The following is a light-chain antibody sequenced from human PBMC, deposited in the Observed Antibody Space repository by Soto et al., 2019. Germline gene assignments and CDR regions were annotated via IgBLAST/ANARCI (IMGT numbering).Light chain of an antibody. CDR1: QSISSY. J-gene: IGKJ1*01. Sequence: DIQMTQSPSSLSASVGDIVTITFRASQSISSYLNWYQQKPGKAPKLLIYAASSLQSGVPSRFSGSGSGTDFTLTISSLQSEDFAEYHCQQYNNWPQTFGQGTKVDIK. CDR2: AAS. CDR3: QQYNNWPQT. V-gene: IGKV1-39*01.